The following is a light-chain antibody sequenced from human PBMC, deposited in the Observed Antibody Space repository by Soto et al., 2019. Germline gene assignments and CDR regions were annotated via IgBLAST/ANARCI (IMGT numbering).Light chain of an antibody. CDR1: QSVSSN. V-gene: IGKV3-15*01. J-gene: IGKJ2*01. Sequence: DIVMTQSPATLSVSPGERATLSCRASQSVSSNLAWYQQKPGQDPRLLIYGASTRATGIPARFSGSGSGTEFTLTISSLQSEDFAVYYCQQYNNWPPRYTFGQGTKLEIK. CDR3: QQYNNWPPRYT. CDR2: GAS.